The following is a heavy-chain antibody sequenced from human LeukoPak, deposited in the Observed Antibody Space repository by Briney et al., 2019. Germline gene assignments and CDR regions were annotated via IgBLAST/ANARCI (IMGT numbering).Heavy chain of an antibody. J-gene: IGHJ4*02. V-gene: IGHV3-74*01. CDR3: ARDRSIAVAGLFDY. Sequence: TGGSLRLSCAASGFTSSSYWMHWVRQAPGKGLVWVSRINTDGSSTSYADSVKGRFTISRDNAKNTLYLQMNSLRAEDTAVYYCARDRSIAVAGLFDYWGQGTLVTVSS. CDR2: INTDGSST. CDR1: GFTSSSYW. D-gene: IGHD6-19*01.